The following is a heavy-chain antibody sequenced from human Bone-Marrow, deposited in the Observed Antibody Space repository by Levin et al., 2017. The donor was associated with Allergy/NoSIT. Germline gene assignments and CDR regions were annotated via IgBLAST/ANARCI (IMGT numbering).Heavy chain of an antibody. CDR3: ARSIGSGSYFDY. D-gene: IGHD3-10*01. CDR2: ISYSGST. Sequence: PSETLSLTCTVSGGSISNYYWSWIRQPPGKGLEWIGYISYSGSTNYNPSLKSRVTILVDKSKNQFSLKVRSVTAAATAVYYCARSIGSGSYFDYWGRGSLVTVSS. V-gene: IGHV4-59*01. CDR1: GGSISNYY. J-gene: IGHJ4*02.